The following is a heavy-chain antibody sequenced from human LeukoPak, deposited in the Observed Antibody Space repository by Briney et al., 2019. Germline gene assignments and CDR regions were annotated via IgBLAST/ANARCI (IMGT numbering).Heavy chain of an antibody. Sequence: GGSLRLSCAASGFTVSSNYMSWVRQAPGKGLEWVSAISGSGGSTYYADSVKGRFTISRDNSKNTLYLQMNSLRAEDTAVYYCARKSGWYVEGGYWGQGTLVTVSS. V-gene: IGHV3-23*01. CDR3: ARKSGWYVEGGY. J-gene: IGHJ4*02. CDR2: ISGSGGST. CDR1: GFTVSSNY. D-gene: IGHD6-19*01.